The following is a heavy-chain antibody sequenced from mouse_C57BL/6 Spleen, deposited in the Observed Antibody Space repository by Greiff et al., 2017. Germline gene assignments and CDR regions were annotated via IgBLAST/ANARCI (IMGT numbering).Heavy chain of an antibody. V-gene: IGHV1-26*01. CDR1: GYTFTDYY. D-gene: IGHD3-2*02. CDR2: INPNNGGT. CDR3: ARVKTAQATYDY. J-gene: IGHJ2*01. Sequence: VQLQQSGPELVKPGASVKISCKASGYTFTDYYMNWVKQSHGKSLEWIGDINPNNGGTSYNQKFKGKATLTVDKSSSTAYMELRSLTSEDSAVYYCARVKTAQATYDYWGQGTTLTVSS.